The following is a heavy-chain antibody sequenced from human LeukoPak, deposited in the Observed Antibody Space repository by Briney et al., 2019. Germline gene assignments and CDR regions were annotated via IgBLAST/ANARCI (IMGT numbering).Heavy chain of an antibody. D-gene: IGHD4-17*01. Sequence: GGSLRLSCAASGFAFDDYTMHWVRQAPGKGLEWVSLISWDGGSTYYADSVKGRFTISRDNSKNSLYLQMNSLRTEDTALYYCAKSKTAVTTGYLDYWGQGTLVTVSS. CDR3: AKSKTAVTTGYLDY. V-gene: IGHV3-43*01. CDR2: ISWDGGST. CDR1: GFAFDDYT. J-gene: IGHJ4*02.